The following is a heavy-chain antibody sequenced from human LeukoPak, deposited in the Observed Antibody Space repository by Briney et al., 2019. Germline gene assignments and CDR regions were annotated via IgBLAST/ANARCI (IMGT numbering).Heavy chain of an antibody. D-gene: IGHD3-3*01. J-gene: IGHJ4*02. V-gene: IGHV5-51*01. Sequence: PGESLKISCKGSGYSFTSYWIGWVRQMPGKGLEWMGIIYPGDSDTRYSPSFQGQVTISSDKSISTAYLQWSSLKASDTAMYYCARPRHDTYDFWSGVPQPEAVGFDYWGQGTLVTVSS. CDR3: ARPRHDTYDFWSGVPQPEAVGFDY. CDR1: GYSFTSYW. CDR2: IYPGDSDT.